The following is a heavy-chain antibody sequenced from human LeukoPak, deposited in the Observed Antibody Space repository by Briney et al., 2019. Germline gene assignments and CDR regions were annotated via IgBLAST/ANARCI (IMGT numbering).Heavy chain of an antibody. D-gene: IGHD2-2*01. CDR1: GFTFNTYT. J-gene: IGHJ3*02. V-gene: IGHV3-21*06. CDR3: ASPYCSSTSCYAFDI. Sequence: GGSLRLSCAASGFTFNTYTMNWVRQAPGKGLEWVSSISSSSSYIYHADSLKGRFTISRDNAKNSLYLQMNSLRAEDTAVYYCASPYCSSTSCYAFDIWGQGTMVTVSS. CDR2: ISSSSSYI.